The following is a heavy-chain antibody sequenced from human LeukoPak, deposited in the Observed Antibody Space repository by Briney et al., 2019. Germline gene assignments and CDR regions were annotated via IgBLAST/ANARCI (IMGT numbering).Heavy chain of an antibody. CDR1: GGSTSSSSYY. D-gene: IGHD2-21*02. CDR3: ARHSGEGYCGGDCFYFDY. Sequence: SETLSLTCTVSGGSTSSSSYYWGWIRQPPGKGLEWIGSIYYSGSTYYNPSLKSRVTISVDTSKNQFSLKLSSVTAADTAVYYCARHSGEGYCGGDCFYFDYWGRGTLVTVSS. V-gene: IGHV4-39*07. J-gene: IGHJ4*02. CDR2: IYYSGST.